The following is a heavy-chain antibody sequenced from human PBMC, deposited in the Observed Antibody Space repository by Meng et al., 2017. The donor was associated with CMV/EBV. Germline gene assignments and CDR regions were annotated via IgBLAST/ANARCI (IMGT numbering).Heavy chain of an antibody. D-gene: IGHD2-2*01. V-gene: IGHV1-8*01. Sequence: ASVKVSCKASGYTFTSYDINWVRQATGQGLEWMGWMNPNSGNTGYAQKFQGRVTMTRNTSISTAYMELSSLRSEDTAVYYCARFVGYCSSTSCYPKRGLVDYWGQGTLVTVSS. J-gene: IGHJ4*02. CDR1: GYTFTSYD. CDR3: ARFVGYCSSTSCYPKRGLVDY. CDR2: MNPNSGNT.